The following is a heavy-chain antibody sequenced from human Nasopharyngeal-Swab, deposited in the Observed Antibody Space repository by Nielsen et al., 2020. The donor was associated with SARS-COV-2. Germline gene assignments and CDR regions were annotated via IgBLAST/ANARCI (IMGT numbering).Heavy chain of an antibody. D-gene: IGHD1-26*01. V-gene: IGHV4-39*02. CDR3: ARDAGDSGSSADY. Sequence: SETLSLTCTVSGGSISSSSYYWGWIRQPPGKGLEWIGSIYYSGSTYYNPSLKSRVTISVDTSKNQFSLKLSSVTAADTAVYYCARDAGDSGSSADYWGQGTLVTVFS. CDR1: GGSISSSSYY. J-gene: IGHJ4*02. CDR2: IYYSGST.